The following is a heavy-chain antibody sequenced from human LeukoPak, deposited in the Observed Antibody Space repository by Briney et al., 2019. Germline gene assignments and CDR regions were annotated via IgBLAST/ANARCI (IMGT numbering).Heavy chain of an antibody. D-gene: IGHD5-18*01. V-gene: IGHV1-24*01. CDR2: FDPEDGET. Sequence: ASVKVSCKASGGTFSSYAISWVRQAPGKGLEWMGGFDPEDGETIYAQKFQGRVTMTEDTSTDTAYMELSSLRSEDTAVYYCATAMQLWFPDFDYWGQGTLVTVSS. J-gene: IGHJ4*02. CDR3: ATAMQLWFPDFDY. CDR1: GGTFSSYA.